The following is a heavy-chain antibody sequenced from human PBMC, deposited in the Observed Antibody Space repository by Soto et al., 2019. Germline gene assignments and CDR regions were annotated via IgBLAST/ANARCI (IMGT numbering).Heavy chain of an antibody. V-gene: IGHV3-7*01. CDR1: GFTFSDYY. CDR3: ARAGGYYYDSSGYYRD. J-gene: IGHJ4*02. Sequence: GGSLRLSCAASGFTFSDYYMTWIRQAPGSGLEWVANIKQDGSEKYYVDSVKGRFTISRDNAKNSLYLQMNSLRAEDTAVYYRARAGGYYYDSSGYYRDWGQGTLVTVSS. CDR2: IKQDGSEK. D-gene: IGHD3-22*01.